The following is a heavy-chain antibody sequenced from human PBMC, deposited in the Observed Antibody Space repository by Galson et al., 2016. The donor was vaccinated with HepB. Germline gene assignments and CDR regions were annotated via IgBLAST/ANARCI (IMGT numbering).Heavy chain of an antibody. CDR3: ARDANLLIINDGFDI. V-gene: IGHV3-30-3*01. J-gene: IGHJ3*02. CDR2: ISSDSNHI. Sequence: SLRLSCAASGFRLSSYAMQWVRQAPGKGLEWVALISSDSNHIYYADSVEGRFTISRDNPKNTLFLQMDSLRTEDTAVYYCARDANLLIINDGFDIWGQGTMVTVSS. D-gene: IGHD3-10*01. CDR1: GFRLSSYA.